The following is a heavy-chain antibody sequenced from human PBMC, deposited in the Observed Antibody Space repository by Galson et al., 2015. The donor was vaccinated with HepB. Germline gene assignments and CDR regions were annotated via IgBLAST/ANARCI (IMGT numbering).Heavy chain of an antibody. Sequence: SLRLSCAASGFTFSSYGMHWVRQAPGKGLEWVAVISYDGGNIYYADSVKGRFTISRDNSKNTLYLQMNSLRAEDTAVYYCAKETAARDAFDIWGQGTMVTVSS. V-gene: IGHV3-30*18. CDR3: AKETAARDAFDI. CDR2: ISYDGGNI. D-gene: IGHD6-6*01. J-gene: IGHJ3*02. CDR1: GFTFSSYG.